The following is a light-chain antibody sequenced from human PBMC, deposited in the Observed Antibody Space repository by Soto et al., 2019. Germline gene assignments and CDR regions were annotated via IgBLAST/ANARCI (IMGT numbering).Light chain of an antibody. CDR2: EVT. CDR3: SSYTSSSTLRV. CDR1: SSDVGAYNY. J-gene: IGLJ1*01. Sequence: QSALTQPASVSGSPGQSITLSCTGTSSDVGAYNYVSWYQQHPGKAPKLMIYEVTNRPSGVSTRFSGSKSGNTASLTISGLQAEDEAAYYCSSYTSSSTLRVFGTGTKLTVL. V-gene: IGLV2-14*01.